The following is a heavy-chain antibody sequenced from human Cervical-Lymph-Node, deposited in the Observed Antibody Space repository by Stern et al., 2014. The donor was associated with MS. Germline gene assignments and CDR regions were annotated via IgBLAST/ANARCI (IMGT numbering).Heavy chain of an antibody. J-gene: IGHJ4*02. Sequence: VQLVESGPGLVKPSQTLSLTCTLSGGSVSSGSSYWSWIRQPAGKGLEWIGRIHPSGNAFYTPSLKSRVTISLDTPKNQISLKLNSVTAADTAVYYCASGYRFFESWGQGTLVTVSS. V-gene: IGHV4-61*02. CDR3: ASGYRFFES. D-gene: IGHD5-18*01. CDR1: GGSVSSGSSY. CDR2: IHPSGNA.